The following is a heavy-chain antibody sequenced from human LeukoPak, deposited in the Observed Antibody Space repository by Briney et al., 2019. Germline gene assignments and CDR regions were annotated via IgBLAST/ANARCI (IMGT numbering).Heavy chain of an antibody. CDR1: GYSFTSYW. CDR3: ARMGDDSSGYYSSMLDC. J-gene: IGHJ4*02. D-gene: IGHD3-22*01. CDR2: IYPGDSDT. Sequence: PGESLKISCKGSGYSFTSYWLGRVRQMPGKGLEWMGIIYPGDSDTRYSPSFQGQVTISADKSISTAYLQWSSLKASDTAMYYCARMGDDSSGYYSSMLDCWGQGTLVTVSS. V-gene: IGHV5-51*01.